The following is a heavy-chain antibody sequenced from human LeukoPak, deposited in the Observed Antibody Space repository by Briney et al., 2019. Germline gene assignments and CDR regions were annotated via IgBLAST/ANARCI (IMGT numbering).Heavy chain of an antibody. CDR3: AKGYGDYYWGENWFDP. V-gene: IGHV3-30*18. Sequence: GGSLRLSCAASGFTFSSYGMHWVRQAPGKGLEWVAVISYDGSNKYYADSVKGRFTISRDNSKNTLYLQMNSLRAEDTAVYYCAKGYGDYYWGENWFDPWGQGTLVTVSS. D-gene: IGHD4-17*01. J-gene: IGHJ5*02. CDR2: ISYDGSNK. CDR1: GFTFSSYG.